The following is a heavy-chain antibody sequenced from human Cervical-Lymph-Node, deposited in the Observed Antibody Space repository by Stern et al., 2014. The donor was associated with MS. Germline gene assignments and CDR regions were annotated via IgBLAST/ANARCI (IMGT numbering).Heavy chain of an antibody. CDR1: GFTFSSYG. CDR2: ISYDGNHK. CDR3: ARDYEDTSMLFDH. Sequence: VQLVQSGGAVVQPGRSLRLSCAASGFTFSSYGMHWVLPAPGTGLEWGTVISYDGNHKYYAASVKGRFTISRDNSKNTLHLQMNSVTPDDTAIYYCARDYEDTSMLFDHWGQGTLVTVSS. D-gene: IGHD2-8*01. V-gene: IGHV3-30*03. J-gene: IGHJ4*02.